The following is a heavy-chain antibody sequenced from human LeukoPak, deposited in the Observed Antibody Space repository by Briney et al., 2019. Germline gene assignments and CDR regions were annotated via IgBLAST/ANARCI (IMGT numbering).Heavy chain of an antibody. D-gene: IGHD3-10*01. Sequence: PSETLSLTCTVSGGSISSYYWIWIRQPPGKGLEWMGYIFYSGNTNYNPSLKSRVTISVDTSKNQFSLKLSSVTAADTAVYYCARGGRGAYAFDIWGQGTMVTVCS. CDR1: GGSISSYY. V-gene: IGHV4-59*08. J-gene: IGHJ3*02. CDR3: ARGGRGAYAFDI. CDR2: IFYSGNT.